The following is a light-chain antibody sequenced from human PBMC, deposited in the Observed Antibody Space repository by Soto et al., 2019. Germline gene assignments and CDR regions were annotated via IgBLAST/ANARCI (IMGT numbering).Light chain of an antibody. Sequence: QSVLTQPASVSGSPGQSITISCTGTSSDVGGYKYVSWYQQYPGKAPKLMIYDVSNRPSGVSNRFSGSKSGNTASLTISGLQAEDEADYYCSSYTSTSTYVLFGGGTKVTVL. CDR3: SSYTSTSTYVL. CDR1: SSDVGGYKY. J-gene: IGLJ2*01. CDR2: DVS. V-gene: IGLV2-14*01.